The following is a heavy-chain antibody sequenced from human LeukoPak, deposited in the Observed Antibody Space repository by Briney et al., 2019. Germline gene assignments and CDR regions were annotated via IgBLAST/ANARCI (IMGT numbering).Heavy chain of an antibody. CDR2: IRYDGSNK. Sequence: GGSLRLSCAASGFTFSSYGMHWVRQAPGKGLEWVAFIRYDGSNKYYADSVKGRFTISRDNSKNTLYLQMNSLRAEDTAVYYCAKPRYSGSYSDAFDIWGQGTMVTVSS. J-gene: IGHJ3*02. CDR3: AKPRYSGSYSDAFDI. D-gene: IGHD1-26*01. CDR1: GFTFSSYG. V-gene: IGHV3-30*02.